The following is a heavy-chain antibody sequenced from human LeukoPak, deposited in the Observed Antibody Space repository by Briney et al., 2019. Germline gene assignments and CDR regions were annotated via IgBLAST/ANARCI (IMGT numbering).Heavy chain of an antibody. V-gene: IGHV1-69*04. J-gene: IGHJ6*02. Sequence: ASVKVSCKASGGTFSSYAISWVRQALGQGLEWMGRIIPILGIANYAQKFQGRVTITADKSTSTAYMELSSLRSEDTAVYYCVRDEGSDYGGNANYYYYGMDVWGQGTTVTVSS. CDR1: GGTFSSYA. CDR3: VRDEGSDYGGNANYYYYGMDV. D-gene: IGHD4-23*01. CDR2: IIPILGIA.